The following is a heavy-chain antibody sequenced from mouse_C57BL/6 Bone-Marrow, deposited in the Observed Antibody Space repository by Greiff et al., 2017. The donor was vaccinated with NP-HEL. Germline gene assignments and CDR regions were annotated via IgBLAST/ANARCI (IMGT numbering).Heavy chain of an antibody. CDR2: INSDGGST. D-gene: IGHD2-4*01. J-gene: IGHJ4*01. CDR1: EYEFPSHD. CDR3: LRRRPYAMDY. Sequence: EVKLVESGGGLVQPGESLKLSCESNEYEFPSHDMSWVRKTPEKRLELVAAINSDGGSTYYPDTMERRFIISRDNTKKTLYLQMSSLRSEDTALYSPLRRRPYAMDYWGQGTSVTVSS. V-gene: IGHV5-2*03.